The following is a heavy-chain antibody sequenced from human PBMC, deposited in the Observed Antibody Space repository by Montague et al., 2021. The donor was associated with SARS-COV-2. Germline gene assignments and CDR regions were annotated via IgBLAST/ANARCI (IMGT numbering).Heavy chain of an antibody. CDR1: GGSISSSSYF. V-gene: IGHV4-39*01. CDR2: IYYSGGT. D-gene: IGHD3-10*01. J-gene: IGHJ4*02. Sequence: SETLSLTCSVSGGSISSSSYFWGWIRQPPGKGLEWIGSIYYSGGTYSNSSLKSRVTISVDTSKNQFSLKLSSVTAADTAVYYCARHVRSLMVRGPDFDYWGQGTLVTVSS. CDR3: ARHVRSLMVRGPDFDY.